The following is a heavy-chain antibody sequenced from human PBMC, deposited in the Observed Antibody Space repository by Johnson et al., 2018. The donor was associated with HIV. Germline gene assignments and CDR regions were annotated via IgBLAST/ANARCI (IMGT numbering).Heavy chain of an antibody. V-gene: IGHV3-30*04. J-gene: IGHJ3*02. CDR1: GFTFSSYA. CDR3: ATFDAFDI. CDR2: ISYDGSNK. Sequence: VQLMESGGGLVQPGGSLRLSCAASGFTFSSYAMHWVRQAPGKGLEWVAVISYDGSNKYYADSVKGRFTISRDNSKNTLYLQMNSLRAEDTAVYYCATFDAFDIWGQGTMVTVSS.